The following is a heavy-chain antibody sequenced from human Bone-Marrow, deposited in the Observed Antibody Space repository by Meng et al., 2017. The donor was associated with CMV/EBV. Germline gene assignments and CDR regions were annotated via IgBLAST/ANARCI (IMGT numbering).Heavy chain of an antibody. Sequence: GGSLRLSCATSGFTFSSYWMYWVRQAPGKGLEWVARINSNESKKNYAASVEGRFTISRDNVKNTVFLQMNRLTAEDTAIYYCGREGLLGVPVWGQGKLVTVSS. V-gene: IGHV3-74*01. CDR2: INSNESKK. CDR3: GREGLLGVPV. CDR1: GFTFSSYW. J-gene: IGHJ4*02. D-gene: IGHD3-10*01.